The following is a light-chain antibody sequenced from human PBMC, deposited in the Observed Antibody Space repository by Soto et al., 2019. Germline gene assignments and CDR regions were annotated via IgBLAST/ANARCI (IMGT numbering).Light chain of an antibody. CDR2: GAS. J-gene: IGKJ5*01. CDR1: QSVSYN. Sequence: EIVMTQSPATLSVSPWERATLSCRASQSVSYNLAWYQQKPGQAPRLLISGASTRATGIPARFSGSGSGTDFTLTISSLEPEDFAVYYCQQRSNWPPITFGQGTRLEIK. V-gene: IGKV3-11*01. CDR3: QQRSNWPPIT.